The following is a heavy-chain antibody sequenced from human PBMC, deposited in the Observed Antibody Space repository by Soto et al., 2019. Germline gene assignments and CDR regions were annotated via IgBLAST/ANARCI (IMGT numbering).Heavy chain of an antibody. Sequence: GGSLRLSCAAFGFTFGSYGMHWVRQAPGKGLEWVAVIWYDGSNENEADSVRGRFAISRDKSKSTLYLQMNSLRADDTAIYYCVRGYDKFDYWGQGTQVTVSS. V-gene: IGHV3-33*01. D-gene: IGHD5-12*01. CDR3: VRGYDKFDY. CDR2: IWYDGSNE. CDR1: GFTFGSYG. J-gene: IGHJ4*02.